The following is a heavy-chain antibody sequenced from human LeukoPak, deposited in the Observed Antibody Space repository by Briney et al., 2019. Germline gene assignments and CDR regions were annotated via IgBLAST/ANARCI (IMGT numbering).Heavy chain of an antibody. CDR3: TRDFYSSSWD. CDR1: GFTFSSYW. J-gene: IGHJ1*01. D-gene: IGHD6-13*01. Sequence: GGALRLSCAVSGFTFSSYWMNWVRQAPGKGLVWVSRINSDGSSTTYADSVKGRFTISRDNATNMLFLQMNSLRAEDTAVYYCTRDFYSSSWDWGQGNLVTVSS. V-gene: IGHV3-74*03. CDR2: INSDGSST.